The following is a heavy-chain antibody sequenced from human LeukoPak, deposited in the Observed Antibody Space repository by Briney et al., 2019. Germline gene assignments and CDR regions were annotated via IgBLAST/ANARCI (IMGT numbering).Heavy chain of an antibody. Sequence: SDTLSLTCTVSGGSISSSSYYWGCIRQPPGKGLEWIGSIYYSGSTYYNPSLKSRDTISVDTSKNQFSLKLSSVTAADTAVYYCAREHYYGSGHEGWFDPWGQGTLVTVSS. CDR3: AREHYYGSGHEGWFDP. CDR2: IYYSGST. V-gene: IGHV4-39*07. CDR1: GGSISSSSYY. D-gene: IGHD3-10*01. J-gene: IGHJ5*02.